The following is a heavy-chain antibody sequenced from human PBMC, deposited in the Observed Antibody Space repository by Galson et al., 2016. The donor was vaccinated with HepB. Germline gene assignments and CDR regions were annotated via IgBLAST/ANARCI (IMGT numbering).Heavy chain of an antibody. CDR1: GFLFNTYW. J-gene: IGHJ3*01. CDR3: AREMFETQWQRAFDV. Sequence: SLRLSCAASGFLFNTYWMHWVRQAPGKGLEWVASIKRDGSEGYYVDSVRGRFTISRDNAKNSLSLQMNTLRAEDTAVYYCAREMFETQWQRAFDVWGQGTMVTVSS. V-gene: IGHV3-7*01. D-gene: IGHD6-19*01. CDR2: IKRDGSEG.